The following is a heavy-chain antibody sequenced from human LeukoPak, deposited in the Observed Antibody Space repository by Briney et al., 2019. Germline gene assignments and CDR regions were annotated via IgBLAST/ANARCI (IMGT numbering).Heavy chain of an antibody. D-gene: IGHD2-2*01. V-gene: IGHV1-18*01. CDR1: GYTFTSYG. CDR2: ISAYNGNT. CDR3: ARDRAGYCSSTSCYAVDC. Sequence: ASVKVSFKASGYTFTSYGISWVRQAPGQGLEWMGWISAYNGNTNYAQKLQGRVTMTTDTSTSTAYMELRSLRSDDTAVYYCARDRAGYCSSTSCYAVDCWGQGTLVTVSS. J-gene: IGHJ4*02.